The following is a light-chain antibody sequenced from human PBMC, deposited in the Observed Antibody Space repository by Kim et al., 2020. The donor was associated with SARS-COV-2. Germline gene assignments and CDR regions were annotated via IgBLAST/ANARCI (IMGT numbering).Light chain of an antibody. CDR2: VAS. V-gene: IGKV1-39*01. CDR1: QSIRIY. J-gene: IGKJ2*01. Sequence: SASVGDRVTITCRASQSIRIYLNWYQQKPGKAPKGLIYVASSLQSGVPSRFSGSGYGTDFTLTISSLQPEDFATYYCQQSYSFPYTFGQGTKLEI. CDR3: QQSYSFPYT.